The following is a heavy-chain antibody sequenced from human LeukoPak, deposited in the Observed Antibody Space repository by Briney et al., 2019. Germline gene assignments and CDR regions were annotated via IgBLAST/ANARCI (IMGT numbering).Heavy chain of an antibody. CDR3: TRHLYCSSTSCYGDWFDP. Sequence: GGSLKLSCAASGFTFSGSAVHWVRQASGKGLEWVGRIRSKANSYATAYAASVKGRFTISRDDSKNTAYLQMNSLKTEDTAVYYCTRHLYCSSTSCYGDWFDPWGQGTLVTVSS. J-gene: IGHJ5*02. D-gene: IGHD2-2*01. V-gene: IGHV3-73*01. CDR1: GFTFSGSA. CDR2: IRSKANSYAT.